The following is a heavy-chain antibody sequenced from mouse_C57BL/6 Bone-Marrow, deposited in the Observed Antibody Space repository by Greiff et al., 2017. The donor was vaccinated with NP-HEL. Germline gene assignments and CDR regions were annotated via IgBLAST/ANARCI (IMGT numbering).Heavy chain of an antibody. Sequence: SGAELARPGASVKLSCKASGYTFTSYGISWVKQRTGQGLEWIGEIYPRSGNTYYNEKFKGKATLTADKSSSTAYMELRSLTSEDSAVYFCARDYYGSSPPWFAYWGQGTLVTVSA. CDR2: IYPRSGNT. CDR3: ARDYYGSSPPWFAY. CDR1: GYTFTSYG. D-gene: IGHD1-1*01. V-gene: IGHV1-81*01. J-gene: IGHJ3*01.